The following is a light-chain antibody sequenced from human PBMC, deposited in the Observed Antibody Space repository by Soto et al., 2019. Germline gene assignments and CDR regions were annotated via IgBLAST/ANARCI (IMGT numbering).Light chain of an antibody. J-gene: IGKJ4*01. V-gene: IGKV3-20*01. CDR1: QSVSSNY. CDR2: GAS. CDR3: QQYYNTPLT. Sequence: EIVLTQSPGTLSLSPVEIATLSCMASQSVSSNYLAWYQQKPGQAPRLLIYGASSRATGIPDRFSGSGSGTDFTLTISSLQAEDVAVYYCQQYYNTPLTFGGGNKGDNK.